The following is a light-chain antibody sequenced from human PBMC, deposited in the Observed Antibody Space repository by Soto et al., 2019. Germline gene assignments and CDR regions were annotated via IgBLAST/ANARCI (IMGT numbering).Light chain of an antibody. J-gene: IGLJ2*01. V-gene: IGLV2-14*01. CDR2: EVS. Sequence: QSVLTQPASVSGSPGQSITISCTGTSSDVGGYNYVAWYQQHPGKVPRLMIYEVSNRPSGVSNRFSGSKSGNTASLTISELQAEDEADYYCSSYTSRSTPVFGGGTKLTVL. CDR1: SSDVGGYNY. CDR3: SSYTSRSTPV.